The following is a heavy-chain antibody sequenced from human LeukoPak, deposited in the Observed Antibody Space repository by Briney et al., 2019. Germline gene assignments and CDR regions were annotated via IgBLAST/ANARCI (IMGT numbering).Heavy chain of an antibody. CDR3: ARDRPGGPYYYGMDV. V-gene: IGHV3-7*03. CDR1: GFTFSSYW. J-gene: IGHJ6*02. CDR2: IKQDGSEK. Sequence: GGSLRLSCAASGFTFSSYWMSRVRQAPGKGLEWVANIKQDGSEKYYVDSVKGRFTISRDNAKNSLYLQMNSLRAEDTAVYYCARDRPGGPYYYGMDVWGQGTTVTVSS. D-gene: IGHD3-16*01.